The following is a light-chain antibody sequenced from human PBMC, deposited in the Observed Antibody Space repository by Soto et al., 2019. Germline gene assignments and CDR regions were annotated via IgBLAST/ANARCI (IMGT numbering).Light chain of an antibody. J-gene: IGKJ4*01. CDR1: QSISSY. CDR3: LQSYRTPLT. V-gene: IGKV1-39*01. CDR2: GAS. Sequence: DIQMTHSAPSLSASVLYRVTTTCRASQSISSYLSWYQQKPGKAPNLLIFGASTLQSGVPSRFSGSGSGTDFTLTISSLQPEDFATYYCLQSYRTPLTFGGGTKVDIK.